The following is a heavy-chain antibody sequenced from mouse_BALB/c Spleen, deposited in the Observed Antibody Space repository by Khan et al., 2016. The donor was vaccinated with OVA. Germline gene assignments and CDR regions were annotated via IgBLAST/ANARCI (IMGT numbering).Heavy chain of an antibody. Sequence: QVQLKQSGPGLVAPSQSLSITCTVSGFSLSRYTIHWVRQPPGKGLEWLGMIWGGGSTDYNSALTSRLSITKDNSKRQVSFRMNILQTDDTAMYYCARNRCAGVYWYSDVCGAGTTVAVAA. CDR3: ARNRCAGVYWYSDV. CDR2: IWGGGST. J-gene: IGHJ1*01. CDR1: GFSLSRYT. V-gene: IGHV2-6-4*01.